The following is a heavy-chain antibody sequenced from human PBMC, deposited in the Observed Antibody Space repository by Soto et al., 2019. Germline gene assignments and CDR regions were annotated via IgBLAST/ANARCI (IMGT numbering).Heavy chain of an antibody. CDR2: IYYSGST. V-gene: IGHV4-31*03. CDR3: ARECGGDCYSPNY. J-gene: IGHJ4*02. CDR1: VGSISSGGYY. D-gene: IGHD2-21*02. Sequence: QVQLQESGPGLVKPSQTLSLTGTFSVGSISSGGYYWSWIRQHPGKGLEWIGYIYYSGSTYYNPSLKSRVTISVDTSKNQFSLKLSSVTAADTAVYYCARECGGDCYSPNYWGQGTLVTVSS.